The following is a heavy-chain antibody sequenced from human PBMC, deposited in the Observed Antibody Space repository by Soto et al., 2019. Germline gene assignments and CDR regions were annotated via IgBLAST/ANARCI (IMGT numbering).Heavy chain of an antibody. D-gene: IGHD6-13*01. J-gene: IGHJ6*02. CDR1: VDSLTTYY. Sequence: PSETLSLTCTVSVDSLTTYYWSWIRQPAGKGLEWIGRIDASGNTNYNPSLNSRVTMSIDTSKKQFSLKLTSVTAAVTAIYYCAKYSNNWFQTEGMDVWGQGTTVTVSS. CDR2: IDASGNT. CDR3: AKYSNNWFQTEGMDV. V-gene: IGHV4-4*07.